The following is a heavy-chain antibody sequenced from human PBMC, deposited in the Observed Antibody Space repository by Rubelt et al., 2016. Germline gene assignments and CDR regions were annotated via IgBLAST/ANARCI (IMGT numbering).Heavy chain of an antibody. V-gene: IGHV1-69*04. CDR1: GGTFSSYA. D-gene: IGHD3-3*01. Sequence: QVQLVQSGAEVKKPGSSVKVSCKASGGTFSSYAISWVRQAPGQGLEWMGRIIPILGIANYAQKFQGRVTITADKSTSTAYMALSSLRSENTAVYYCARDIIHDRITHKDVWGQGTTVTVSS. CDR2: IIPILGIA. CDR3: ARDIIHDRITHKDV. J-gene: IGHJ6*02.